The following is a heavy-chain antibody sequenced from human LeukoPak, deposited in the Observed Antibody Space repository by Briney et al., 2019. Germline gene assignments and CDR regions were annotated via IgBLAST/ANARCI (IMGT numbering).Heavy chain of an antibody. Sequence: SETLSLTCTVSGGSISSGGYYWSWVRQHPGKGLEWVGYIYYSGSTYYNPSLKSRVTISVDTSKNQFSLKLSSVTAADTAVYYCARGHYYGSSGYPTWVDYWGQGTLVTVSS. J-gene: IGHJ4*02. V-gene: IGHV4-61*08. CDR2: IYYSGST. CDR3: ARGHYYGSSGYPTWVDY. D-gene: IGHD3-22*01. CDR1: GGSISSGGYY.